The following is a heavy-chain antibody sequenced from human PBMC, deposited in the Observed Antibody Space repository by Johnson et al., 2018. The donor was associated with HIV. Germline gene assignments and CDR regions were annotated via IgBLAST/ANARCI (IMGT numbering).Heavy chain of an antibody. Sequence: VQLVESGGGVVQPGRSLRLSCAVSGFTFSSYGMHWVRRAPGKGLEWVALIWYDGSNKYYADSVKGRFTISRDNSKNTLYLQMTSLRQDDTAVYSCYCTDHVGAGSESKGTFDAWGQGTMVTVSS. CDR3: YCTDHVGAGSESKGTFDA. V-gene: IGHV3-33*03. J-gene: IGHJ3*01. D-gene: IGHD3-10*01. CDR1: GFTFSSYG. CDR2: IWYDGSNK.